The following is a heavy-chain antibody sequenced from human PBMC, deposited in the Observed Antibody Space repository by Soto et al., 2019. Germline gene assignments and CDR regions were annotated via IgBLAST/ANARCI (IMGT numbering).Heavy chain of an antibody. Sequence: QVQLQESGPGLVKPSQTLSLTCTVSGGSISSGGYYWSWIRQHPGKGLEWMGYIYYSGSTYYNPSLKSRVTISVDTSKNQFSLKLSSVTAADTAVYYCARTGYYYDSSGYSKAPDFDYWGQGTLVTVSS. CDR3: ARTGYYYDSSGYSKAPDFDY. CDR2: IYYSGST. CDR1: GGSISSGGYY. J-gene: IGHJ4*02. D-gene: IGHD3-22*01. V-gene: IGHV4-31*03.